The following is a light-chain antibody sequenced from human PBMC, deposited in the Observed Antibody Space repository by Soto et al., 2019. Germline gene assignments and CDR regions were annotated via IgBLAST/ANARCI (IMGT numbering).Light chain of an antibody. CDR1: SSDVGDYNY. CDR2: DVS. Sequence: QSALTQPASVSGSPGQSITISCTGTSSDVGDYNYVSWYQQHPGKAPKLMIFDVSNRPSGVSNRFSGPKSGNTASLTISGLQAEDEADYYCSSYTSSSTRVFGTGTKVTVL. CDR3: SSYTSSSTRV. V-gene: IGLV2-14*01. J-gene: IGLJ1*01.